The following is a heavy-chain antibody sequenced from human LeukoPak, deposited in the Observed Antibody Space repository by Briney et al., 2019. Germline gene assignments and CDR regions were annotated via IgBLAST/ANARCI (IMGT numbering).Heavy chain of an antibody. CDR1: GSTYTIYT. D-gene: IGHD1-20*01. V-gene: IGHV1-69*02. CDR3: SRTGGNWNRDYFDY. CDR2: IIPILGIA. J-gene: IGHJ4*02. Sequence: GSSVKLSCKASGSTYTIYTTSWGGQAPGPRLEWMGRIIPILGIANYEQTFPGRVTITADKSTTTAYMELSMLTSEATAVYYCSRTGGNWNRDYFDYWGQGTLVTVSS.